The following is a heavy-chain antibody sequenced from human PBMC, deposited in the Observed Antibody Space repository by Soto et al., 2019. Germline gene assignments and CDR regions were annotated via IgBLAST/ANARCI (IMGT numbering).Heavy chain of an antibody. V-gene: IGHV4-61*08. CDR2: IYYSGST. D-gene: IGHD3-10*01. CDR1: GSVSTWGYY. CDR3: ASGGGVTATFAY. J-gene: IGHJ4*02. Sequence: GSVSTWGYYVRWIRQPPGKGREWIGYIYYSGSTNYNPSLKSRVTISADTPKNQFSLHLSSVTAADTAVYYCASGGGVTATFAYLGQGTLVTVVS.